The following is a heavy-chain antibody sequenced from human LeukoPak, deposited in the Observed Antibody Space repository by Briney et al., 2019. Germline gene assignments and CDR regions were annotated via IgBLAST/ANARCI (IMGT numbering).Heavy chain of an antibody. CDR2: IYDSGTT. D-gene: IGHD2/OR15-2a*01. Sequence: GSLRLSCAASGFTFSSYSMNWVRQAPGKGLEWIGYIYDSGTTNYNPSLKSRVTISVDTATNQFSLKLRSVTAADTAVYYCARDFSAAFDIWGQGTMVTVSS. CDR1: GFTFSSYS. CDR3: ARDFSAAFDI. J-gene: IGHJ3*02. V-gene: IGHV4-59*01.